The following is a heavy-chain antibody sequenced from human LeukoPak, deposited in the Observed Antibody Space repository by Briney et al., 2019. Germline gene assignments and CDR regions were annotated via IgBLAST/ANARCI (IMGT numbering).Heavy chain of an antibody. CDR3: ARQYYDSSGSRAFDI. V-gene: IGHV5-51*01. D-gene: IGHD3-22*01. CDR2: IYPGDSDT. Sequence: GESLKISCKGSGYSFTNYWIGWVRQMPGKGLEWMGIIYPGDSDTRYSPSFQGQVTISADKSISTAYLQWSSLKALDTAMYYCARQYYDSSGSRAFDIWGQGTMVTVS. J-gene: IGHJ3*02. CDR1: GYSFTNYW.